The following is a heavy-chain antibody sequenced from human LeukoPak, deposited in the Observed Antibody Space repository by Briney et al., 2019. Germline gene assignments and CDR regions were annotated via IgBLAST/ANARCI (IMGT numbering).Heavy chain of an antibody. CDR2: IIPIFGTA. V-gene: IGHV1-69*06. CDR1: GGTFSSYA. CDR3: ATVYGSGSYWFDY. Sequence: VASVKVSCKASGGTFSSYAISWVRQAPGQGLEWMGGIIPIFGTANYAQKFQGRVTMTEDTSTDTVYMELSSLRSEDTAVYYCATVYGSGSYWFDYWGQGTLVTVSS. J-gene: IGHJ4*02. D-gene: IGHD3-10*01.